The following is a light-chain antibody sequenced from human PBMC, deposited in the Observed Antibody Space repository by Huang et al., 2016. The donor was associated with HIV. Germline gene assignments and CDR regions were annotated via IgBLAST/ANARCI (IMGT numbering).Light chain of an antibody. CDR2: DTS. CDR3: QQRSNWPLFT. Sequence: EIVLPHSPATLSLSPGARATLSCKASQSVSSSLAWYQQKPGQAPRLRIYDTSNSAPGIPARFSGSESGTDFTLTISSLEPEDFAVYYCQQRSNWPLFTFGPGTKVDIK. J-gene: IGKJ3*01. V-gene: IGKV3-11*01. CDR1: QSVSSS.